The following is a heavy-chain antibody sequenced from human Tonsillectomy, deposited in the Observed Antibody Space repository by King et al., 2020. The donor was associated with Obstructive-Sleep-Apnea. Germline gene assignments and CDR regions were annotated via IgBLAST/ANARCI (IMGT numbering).Heavy chain of an antibody. CDR2: ISSRSTTI. J-gene: IGHJ4*02. CDR1: GFTFSSYS. Sequence: VQLVESGGGLVQPGGSLRLSCAASGFTFSSYSMNWVRQAPGKGLEWVSYISSRSTTIYYADSVKGRFTISRDNAKNSLYLQMNSLRAEDTAVYYCAREVDCGGACEYLDSWGQGTLVTVSS. V-gene: IGHV3-48*04. CDR3: AREVDCGGACEYLDS. D-gene: IGHD2-21*02.